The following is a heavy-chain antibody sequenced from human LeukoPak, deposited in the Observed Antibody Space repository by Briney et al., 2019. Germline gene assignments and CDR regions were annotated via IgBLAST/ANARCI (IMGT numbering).Heavy chain of an antibody. V-gene: IGHV4-34*01. CDR3: ARGRRYYDFWSGYSGFDY. J-gene: IGHJ4*02. D-gene: IGHD3-3*01. Sequence: SETLSLTCAVYGGSFSGYYWSWIRQPPGKGLEWIGEINHSGSTNYNPSLKSRVTVSVDTSKNQFSLRLSSVTAADTAVYYCARGRRYYDFWSGYSGFDYWGQGTLVTVSS. CDR2: INHSGST. CDR1: GGSFSGYY.